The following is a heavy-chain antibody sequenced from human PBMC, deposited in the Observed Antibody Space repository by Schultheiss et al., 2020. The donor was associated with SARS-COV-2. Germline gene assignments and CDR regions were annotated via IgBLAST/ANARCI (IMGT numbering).Heavy chain of an antibody. CDR1: GFTFSSYS. V-gene: IGHV3-53*05. CDR3: AKGRDSGYDGALDY. CDR2: IYSGGST. Sequence: GGSLRLSCAASGFTFSSYSMNWVRQAPGKGLEWVSVIYSGGSTYYADSVKGRFTISRDNTKNSLYLQMNSLRTEDTALYYCAKGRDSGYDGALDYWGQGTLITVAS. D-gene: IGHD5-12*01. J-gene: IGHJ4*02.